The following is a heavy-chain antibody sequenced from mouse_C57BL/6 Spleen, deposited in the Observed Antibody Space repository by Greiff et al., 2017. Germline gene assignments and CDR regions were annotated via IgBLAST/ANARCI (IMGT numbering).Heavy chain of an antibody. Sequence: EVQRVESGEGLVKPGGSLKLSCAASGFTFSSYAMSWVRQTPEKRLEWVAYISSGGDYIYYADTVKGRLTISRDNARNTLYLQMSSLKSEDTAMYYCTRGDLYYFDDWGQGTTLTVSS. J-gene: IGHJ2*01. CDR2: ISSGGDYI. D-gene: IGHD3-3*01. CDR3: TRGDLYYFDD. V-gene: IGHV5-9-1*02. CDR1: GFTFSSYA.